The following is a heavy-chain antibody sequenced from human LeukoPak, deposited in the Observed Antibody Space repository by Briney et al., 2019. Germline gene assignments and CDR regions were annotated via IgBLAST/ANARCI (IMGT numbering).Heavy chain of an antibody. CDR1: GFTFSSYG. CDR3: AEPGITMIGGV. Sequence: GGSLRLSCAASGFTFSSYGMHWVRQAPGNGLVWVSLINSDGSTTNYADSVKGRFTISRDNAKNTLYLQMNSLRAEDTAVYYCAEPGITMIGGVWGKGTTVTISS. CDR2: INSDGSTT. J-gene: IGHJ6*04. V-gene: IGHV3-74*01. D-gene: IGHD3-10*02.